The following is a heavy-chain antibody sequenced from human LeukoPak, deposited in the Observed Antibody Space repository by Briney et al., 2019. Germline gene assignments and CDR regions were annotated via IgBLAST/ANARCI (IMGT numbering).Heavy chain of an antibody. V-gene: IGHV3-23*01. CDR1: GFTFRSYG. CDR3: VKGAFIVVAITRVDY. Sequence: GGSLRLSCAASGFTFRSYGMSWVRQAPGKGLEWVSAISGSGGSTYYADSVKGRFTISRDNSKNTLYLQMNSLRAEDTAVYYCVKGAFIVVAITRVDYWGQGTLVTVSS. CDR2: ISGSGGST. D-gene: IGHD3-22*01. J-gene: IGHJ4*02.